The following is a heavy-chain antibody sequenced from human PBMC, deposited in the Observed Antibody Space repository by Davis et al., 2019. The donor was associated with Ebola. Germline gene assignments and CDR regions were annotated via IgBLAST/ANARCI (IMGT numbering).Heavy chain of an antibody. CDR3: ARGGSGVGTFWYGMDV. D-gene: IGHD1-26*01. Sequence: GGSLRLSCAASGFTFSSYAMSWVRQAPGKGLEWVSAISGSGGSTYYADSVKGRFTISRDNAKNSLYLQMNSLRAEDTAVYYCARGGSGVGTFWYGMDVWGQGTTVTVSS. CDR1: GFTFSSYA. CDR2: ISGSGGST. V-gene: IGHV3-23*01. J-gene: IGHJ6*02.